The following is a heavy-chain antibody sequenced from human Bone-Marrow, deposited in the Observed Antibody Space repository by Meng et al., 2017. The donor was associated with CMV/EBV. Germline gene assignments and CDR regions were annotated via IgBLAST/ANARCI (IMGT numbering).Heavy chain of an antibody. J-gene: IGHJ4*02. V-gene: IGHV1-3*01. CDR3: ARGRDYYYDSSGYNDY. CDR2: INAGNGNT. CDR1: GYTFTTYA. Sequence: GYTFTTYAMHWVRQAPGQRLEWMGWINAGNGNTNYSQSFQGRVTITRDTSASTAYMELSSLRSADTAVYYCARGRDYYYDSSGYNDYWGQGTLVTVSS. D-gene: IGHD3-22*01.